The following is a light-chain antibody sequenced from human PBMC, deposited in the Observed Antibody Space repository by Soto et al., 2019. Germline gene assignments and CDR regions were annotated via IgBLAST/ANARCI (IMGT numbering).Light chain of an antibody. CDR3: QQLRMYPST. CDR1: QRISRF. J-gene: IGKJ4*01. V-gene: IGKV1-5*01. CDR2: DAA. Sequence: GDRVTITCRASQRISRFLAWYQQKPGRAPKLLIFDAANLGSGVPSRFSGGGSETEFTLTISSLQPDDFASYHCQQLRMYPSTFGGGTKVDIK.